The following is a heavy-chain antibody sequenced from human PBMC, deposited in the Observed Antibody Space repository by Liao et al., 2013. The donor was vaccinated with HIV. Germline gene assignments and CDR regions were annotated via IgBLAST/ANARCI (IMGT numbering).Heavy chain of an antibody. CDR1: GGSISSYY. CDR2: IYYSGST. Sequence: QVQLQESGPGLVKPSETLSLTCTVSGGSISSYYWSWIRQPPGKGLEWIGYIYYSGSTNYNPSLKSRVTISVDTSKNQFSLKLSSVTAADTAVYYCARRPPRGGSVFDYWGQGTLVTVSS. D-gene: IGHD6-19*01. J-gene: IGHJ4*02. V-gene: IGHV4-59*01. CDR3: ARRPPRGGSVFDY.